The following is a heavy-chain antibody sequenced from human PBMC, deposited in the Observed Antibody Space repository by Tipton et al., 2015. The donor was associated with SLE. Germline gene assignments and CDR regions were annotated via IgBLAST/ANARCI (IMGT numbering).Heavy chain of an antibody. Sequence: GSLRLSCAGSGITFSSYGMSWVRQAPGKGLEWVSYISSTGSRLYYADSVKGRVTISRDNAENSLYLQMNSLRVEDTAVYYCARKSYGSGPDYWGQGTLVTVSS. CDR3: ARKSYGSGPDY. V-gene: IGHV3-48*01. CDR2: ISSTGSRL. D-gene: IGHD3-10*01. CDR1: GITFSSYG. J-gene: IGHJ4*02.